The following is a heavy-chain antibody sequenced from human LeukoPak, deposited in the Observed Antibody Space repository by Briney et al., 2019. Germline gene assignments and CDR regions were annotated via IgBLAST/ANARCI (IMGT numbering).Heavy chain of an antibody. CDR1: GGSISSGSYY. CDR2: IYNSGST. CDR3: AREGLNMVRGVIPKEAWGWFDP. V-gene: IGHV4-61*02. D-gene: IGHD3-10*01. Sequence: SETLSLTCTVSGGSISSGSYYWNWIRQPAGKGLEWIGRIYNSGSTNYNPSLKSRVTISVDTSKNQFSLKLGSVTAADTAVYYCAREGLNMVRGVIPKEAWGWFDPWGQGTLVTVSS. J-gene: IGHJ5*02.